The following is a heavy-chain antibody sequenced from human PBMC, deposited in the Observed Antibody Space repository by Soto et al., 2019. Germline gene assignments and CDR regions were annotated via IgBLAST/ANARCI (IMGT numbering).Heavy chain of an antibody. V-gene: IGHV3-23*01. CDR1: GFTFSSYA. Sequence: GGSLRLSCAASGFTFSSYAMSWVRQAPGKGLEWVSAISGSGGSTYYADSVKGRFTISRDNSKNTLYLQMNSLRAEDTAVYYCAKDLREGLHLGELSLYRPYRYYYYYMDVWGKGTTVTVSS. CDR2: ISGSGGST. D-gene: IGHD3-16*02. CDR3: AKDLREGLHLGELSLYRPYRYYYYYMDV. J-gene: IGHJ6*03.